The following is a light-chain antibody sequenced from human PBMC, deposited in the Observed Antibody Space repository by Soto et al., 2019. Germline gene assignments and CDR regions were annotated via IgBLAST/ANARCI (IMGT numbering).Light chain of an antibody. CDR1: QNVGSY. V-gene: IGKV3-11*01. CDR2: GAS. Sequence: EIVLTQSPATLSLSPGESAILSCRASQNVGSYLTWYVQKPGQAPRLLIYGASHRATGVPDRFTGSGSATDFSLTISKVEPGDFGVYYCQQRSNWLITFGQGTRLEIK. J-gene: IGKJ5*01. CDR3: QQRSNWLIT.